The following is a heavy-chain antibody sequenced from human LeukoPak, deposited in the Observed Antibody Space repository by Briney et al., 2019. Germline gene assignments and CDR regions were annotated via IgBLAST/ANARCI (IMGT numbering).Heavy chain of an antibody. CDR2: INHSGST. J-gene: IGHJ3*02. D-gene: IGHD3-22*01. CDR1: GGSFSGYY. CDR3: ARLGVTMIVVASDAFDI. Sequence: SETLSLTCAVYGGSFSGYYWSWIRQPPGKGLEWIGEINHSGSTNYNPSLKSRVTISVDTSKNQFSPKLSSVTAADTAVYYCARLGVTMIVVASDAFDIWGQGTMVTVSS. V-gene: IGHV4-34*01.